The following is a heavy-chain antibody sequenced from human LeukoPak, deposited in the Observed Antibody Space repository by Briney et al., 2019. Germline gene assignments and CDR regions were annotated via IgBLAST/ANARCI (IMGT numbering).Heavy chain of an antibody. CDR3: ARDLSLAGFDY. CDR2: INTNTGNP. Sequence: ASVKVSCKASGYTFTDYYIHWVRQAPGQGLEWMGWINTNTGNPTYAQGFTGRFVFSLDTSVSTAYLQISSLKAEDTAVYYCARDLSLAGFDYWGQGTLVTVSS. V-gene: IGHV7-4-1*02. D-gene: IGHD2/OR15-2a*01. CDR1: GYTFTDYY. J-gene: IGHJ4*02.